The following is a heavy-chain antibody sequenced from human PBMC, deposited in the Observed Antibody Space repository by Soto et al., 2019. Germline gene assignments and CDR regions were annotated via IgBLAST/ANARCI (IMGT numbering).Heavy chain of an antibody. D-gene: IGHD6-6*01. J-gene: IGHJ4*02. CDR1: GFTFSSYA. CDR3: ARALEYSSSYYFDY. V-gene: IGHV3-30-3*01. CDR2: ISYDGSNK. Sequence: QVQLVESGGGVVQPGRSLRLSCAASGFTFSSYAMHWVRQAPGKGLEWVAVISYDGSNKYYADSVKGRFTISRDNFKNTLYLQMNSLRAEDTAVYYCARALEYSSSYYFDYWGQGTLVTVSS.